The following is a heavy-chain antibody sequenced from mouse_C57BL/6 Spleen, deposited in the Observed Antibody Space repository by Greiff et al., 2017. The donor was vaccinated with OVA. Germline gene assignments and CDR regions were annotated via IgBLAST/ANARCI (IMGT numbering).Heavy chain of an antibody. CDR3: TRDYHYYGSSNWYFDV. J-gene: IGHJ1*03. D-gene: IGHD1-1*01. Sequence: EVQVVESGEGLVKPGGSLKLSCAASGFTFSSYAMSWVRQTPEKRLEWVAYISSGGDYIYYADTVKGRFTISRDNARNTLYLQMSSLKSEDTAMYYCTRDYHYYGSSNWYFDVWGTGTTVTVSS. CDR2: ISSGGDYI. CDR1: GFTFSSYA. V-gene: IGHV5-9-1*02.